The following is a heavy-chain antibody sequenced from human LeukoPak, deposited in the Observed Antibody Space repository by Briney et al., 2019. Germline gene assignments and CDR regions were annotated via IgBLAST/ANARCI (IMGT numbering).Heavy chain of an antibody. CDR2: IDPSDSYT. V-gene: IGHV5-10-1*01. D-gene: IGHD2-2*01. CDR1: GYIFTSYW. J-gene: IGHJ4*02. Sequence: GESLKISCKGSGYIFTSYWISWVRQMPGKGLEWMGRIDPSDSYTNYSPSFQGHVTISADKSISTAYLQWSSLKASDTAMYYCARRRYQLLDFDYWGQGTLVTVSS. CDR3: ARRRYQLLDFDY.